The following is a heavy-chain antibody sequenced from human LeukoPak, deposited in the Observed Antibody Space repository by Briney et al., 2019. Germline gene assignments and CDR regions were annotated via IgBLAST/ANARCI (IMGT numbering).Heavy chain of an antibody. V-gene: IGHV4-4*07. CDR1: GGSMSNYY. CDR2: LRTTGST. CDR3: VRSDYGADATYDGFDL. Sequence: PSETLSLTCTVSGGSMSNYYWYWIRRPAEKGLEWIGRLRTTGSTNYNPSLKSRVTMSLDTSKKQFFMALTSVTAADTAVYYCVRSDYGADATYDGFDLWGQGTMVTVSS. D-gene: IGHD4-17*01. J-gene: IGHJ3*01.